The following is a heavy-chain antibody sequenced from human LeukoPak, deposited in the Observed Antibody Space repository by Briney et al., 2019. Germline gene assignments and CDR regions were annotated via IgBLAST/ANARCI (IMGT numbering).Heavy chain of an antibody. D-gene: IGHD3-10*01. J-gene: IGHJ3*02. Sequence: SETLSLTCAVYGGSFSGYYWSWIRQPPGKGLAWTGEINHSGSTNYNPSLKSRVTMSVDTSKNQFSLKLSSVTAADTAVYYCASSDVRAPSSGSYYRFGAFDIWGEGTMVTISS. CDR2: INHSGST. CDR3: ASSDVRAPSSGSYYRFGAFDI. CDR1: GGSFSGYY. V-gene: IGHV4-34*01.